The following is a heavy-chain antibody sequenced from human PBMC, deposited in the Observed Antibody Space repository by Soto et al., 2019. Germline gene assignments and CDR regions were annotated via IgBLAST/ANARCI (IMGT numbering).Heavy chain of an antibody. CDR3: ARYCSSTSCQYYYGMDV. Sequence: ASVKVSCKASGYTFTSYGISCVRQAPGQLLEWMGWISAYNGNTNYAQKLQGRVTMTTDTSTSTAYMELRSLRSDDTAVYYCARYCSSTSCQYYYGMDVWGQGTTVTVSS. CDR1: GYTFTSYG. J-gene: IGHJ6*02. D-gene: IGHD2-2*01. CDR2: ISAYNGNT. V-gene: IGHV1-18*04.